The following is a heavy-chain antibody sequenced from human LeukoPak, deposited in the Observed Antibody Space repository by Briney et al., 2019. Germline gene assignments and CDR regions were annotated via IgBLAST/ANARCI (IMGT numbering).Heavy chain of an antibody. Sequence: GGSLRLSCAASGFTFSSYAMSWVRQAPGKGLEWVSAISGSGGSTYYADSVKGRFTISRDNSKNTLYLQMNSLRAEDTAVYYCAKDRNVVVPAARYNLEDWGQGTLVTVSS. CDR3: AKDRNVVVPAARYNLED. CDR2: ISGSGGST. CDR1: GFTFSSYA. D-gene: IGHD2-2*01. J-gene: IGHJ4*02. V-gene: IGHV3-23*01.